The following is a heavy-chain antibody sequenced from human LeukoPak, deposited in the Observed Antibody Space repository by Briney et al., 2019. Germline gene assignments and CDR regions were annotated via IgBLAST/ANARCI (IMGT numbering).Heavy chain of an antibody. Sequence: ASVKVSCKASAYTSPNYGITWVRQARGRGLEWMGWISTYNGNTQYAQNFQGRLTMTTDTPTKTVYMELRSLRSNDTAVYYCALPAKGAFFYYYMEVWGKGTTVTVSS. CDR3: ALPAKGAFFYYYMEV. CDR2: ISTYNGNT. J-gene: IGHJ6*03. V-gene: IGHV1-18*01. D-gene: IGHD2-2*01. CDR1: AYTSPNYG.